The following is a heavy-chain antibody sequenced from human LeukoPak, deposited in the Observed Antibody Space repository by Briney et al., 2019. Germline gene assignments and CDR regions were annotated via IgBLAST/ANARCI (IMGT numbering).Heavy chain of an antibody. J-gene: IGHJ3*02. CDR2: IYYSGST. Sequence: SETLSLTCTVSGGSISSYYWSWIRQPPGKGLEWIGYIYYSGSTNYNPSLKSRVTISVDTSKNRFSLKLSSVTAADTAVYYCAREGSPRGYDILTGSYAFDIWGQGTMVTVSS. V-gene: IGHV4-59*01. CDR1: GGSISSYY. CDR3: AREGSPRGYDILTGSYAFDI. D-gene: IGHD3-9*01.